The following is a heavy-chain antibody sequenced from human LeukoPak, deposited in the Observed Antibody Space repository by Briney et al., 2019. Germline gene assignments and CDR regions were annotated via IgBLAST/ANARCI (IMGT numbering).Heavy chain of an antibody. CDR3: AKRGGWYNYYCYMDV. V-gene: IGHV3-23*01. CDR1: GFTFSSYA. D-gene: IGHD3-10*01. Sequence: GGSLRLSCAASGFTFSSYAMSWVRQAPGKGLEWVSAISGSGGSTYYADSVKGRFTISRDNSKNTLYLQMNSLRAEDTAVYYCAKRGGWYNYYCYMDVWGKGTTVTVSS. CDR2: ISGSGGST. J-gene: IGHJ6*03.